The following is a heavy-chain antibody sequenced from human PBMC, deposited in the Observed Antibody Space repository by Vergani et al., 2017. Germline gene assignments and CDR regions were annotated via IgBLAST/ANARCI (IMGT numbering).Heavy chain of an antibody. CDR3: ARIWESSTYYDILTGPFAD. D-gene: IGHD3-9*01. CDR1: GFTFSSYS. J-gene: IGHJ4*02. CDR2: ISSSSSYI. Sequence: VQLVESGGGVVQPGRSLRLSCAASGFTFSSYSMNWVRQAPGKGLEWVSSISSSSSYIYYADSVKGRFTISRYNAKNSLYLQMNSLRAEDTAVYYCARIWESSTYYDILTGPFADWGQGTLVTVSS. V-gene: IGHV3-21*01.